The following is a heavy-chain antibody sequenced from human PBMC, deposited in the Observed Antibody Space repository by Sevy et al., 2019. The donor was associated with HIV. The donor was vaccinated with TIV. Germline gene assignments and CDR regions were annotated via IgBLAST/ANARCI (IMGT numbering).Heavy chain of an antibody. CDR2: ISGSGGST. CDR1: GFTFSSYA. J-gene: IGHJ4*02. Sequence: GGSLRLSCAASGFTFSSYAMSWVRQAPGKGLEWVSAISGSGGSTYYANSVKGRFTISRDNSKNTLYLQMNSLRAEDTAVYYCAKWKEFGTYFDYWGQGTLVTVSS. V-gene: IGHV3-23*01. D-gene: IGHD3-10*01. CDR3: AKWKEFGTYFDY.